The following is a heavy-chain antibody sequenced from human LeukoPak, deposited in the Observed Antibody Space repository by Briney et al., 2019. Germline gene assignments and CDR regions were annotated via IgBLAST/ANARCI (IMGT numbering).Heavy chain of an antibody. D-gene: IGHD2-2*01. J-gene: IGHJ4*02. CDR1: GFTFGSYA. CDR2: IAHDETNR. V-gene: IGHV3-30*04. Sequence: GWSLTLSCATSGFTFGSYAMHWVRQAPGKGLEWVAVIAHDETNRFCADSVRGRFTISRDNSMNTLYLRMNSLRPEDTAVYFCARDLTPGAPDYFDSWGQGTLVTVSS. CDR3: ARDLTPGAPDYFDS.